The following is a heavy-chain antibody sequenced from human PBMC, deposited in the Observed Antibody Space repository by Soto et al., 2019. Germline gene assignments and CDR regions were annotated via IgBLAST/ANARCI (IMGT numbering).Heavy chain of an antibody. Sequence: GGSLRLSCAASGFTFSSYAMSWVRQAPGKGLEWVSAISGSGGSTYYADSVKGRFTISRDNSKNTLYLQMNSLRAEDTAVYYCAKGVRAAAGTGDYFDYWGQGTLVTVSS. V-gene: IGHV3-23*01. CDR1: GFTFSSYA. CDR3: AKGVRAAAGTGDYFDY. J-gene: IGHJ4*02. CDR2: ISGSGGST. D-gene: IGHD6-13*01.